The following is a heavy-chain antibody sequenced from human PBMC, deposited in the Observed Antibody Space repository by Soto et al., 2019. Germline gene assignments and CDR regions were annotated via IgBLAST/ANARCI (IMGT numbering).Heavy chain of an antibody. D-gene: IGHD3-22*01. Sequence: GGSLRLSCAASGFTFSSYWMSWVRQAPGKGLEWVANIKQDGSEKYYVDSVKGRFTISRDNAKNSLYLQMNSLRAEDTAVYYCARDRSSYPDSTGYYRGPDYYYYGMEVWGQGTTVTVSS. CDR3: ARDRSSYPDSTGYYRGPDYYYYGMEV. CDR1: GFTFSSYW. CDR2: IKQDGSEK. J-gene: IGHJ6*02. V-gene: IGHV3-7*01.